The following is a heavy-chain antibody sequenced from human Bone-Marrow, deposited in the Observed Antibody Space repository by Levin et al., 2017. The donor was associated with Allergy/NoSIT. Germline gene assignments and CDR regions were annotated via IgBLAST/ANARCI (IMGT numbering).Heavy chain of an antibody. CDR1: GYTFSTSW. CDR2: IYPRDSDA. CDR3: ARGKGGSYWAFDY. J-gene: IGHJ4*02. Sequence: GESLKISCEASGYTFSTSWIGWVRQMPGKGLEWMGIIYPRDSDARYSPSLLGRVTYSVDRSINTAYLQWDSLEASDTATYYCARGKGGSYWAFDYWGQGTLVTVSS. D-gene: IGHD1-26*01. V-gene: IGHV5-51*01.